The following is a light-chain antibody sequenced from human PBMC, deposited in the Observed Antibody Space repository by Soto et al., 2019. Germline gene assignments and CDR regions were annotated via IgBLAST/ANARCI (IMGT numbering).Light chain of an antibody. J-gene: IGKJ5*01. CDR2: GAS. CDR1: QSITTF. CDR3: QQSYSASLT. Sequence: DIQMNQSPSSLSASVGDRVTITCRASQSITTFLSWYHQKHGRAPYLLIYGASSLRSGVPSRFSGSGSGTHFTLTITSLQPEDFGTYYCQQSYSASLTFGQGTRL. V-gene: IGKV1-39*01.